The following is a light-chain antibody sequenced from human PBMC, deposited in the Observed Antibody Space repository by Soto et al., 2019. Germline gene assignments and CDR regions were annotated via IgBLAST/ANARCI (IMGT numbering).Light chain of an antibody. J-gene: IGKJ5*01. Sequence: DIVMTQSPLSLPVTPGEPASISCRSSQSLLHSSGHTYLHWYLQKPGQSPHLLIYLGFRRASGVPDRFSGTGSGTDFTLEISRVEADDVGVYYCMQGLRTPVTFGQGTRLEIK. CDR3: MQGLRTPVT. V-gene: IGKV2-28*01. CDR1: QSLLHSSGHTY. CDR2: LGF.